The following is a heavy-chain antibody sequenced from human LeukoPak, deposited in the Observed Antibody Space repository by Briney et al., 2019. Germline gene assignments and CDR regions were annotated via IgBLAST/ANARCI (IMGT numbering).Heavy chain of an antibody. V-gene: IGHV3-48*01. Sequence: GGSLRLSCAASGFTFSSYSMNWVRQAPGKGLEWVSYISSSSSTIYYADSVKGRFTISRDNAKNSLYLQMNSLRAEDTALYYCARGGRIAVAGPNYWGQGTLVTVSS. CDR3: ARGGRIAVAGPNY. CDR1: GFTFSSYS. J-gene: IGHJ4*02. D-gene: IGHD6-19*01. CDR2: ISSSSSTI.